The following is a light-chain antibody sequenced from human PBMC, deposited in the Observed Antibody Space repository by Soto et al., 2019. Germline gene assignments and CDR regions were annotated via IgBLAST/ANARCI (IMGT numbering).Light chain of an antibody. CDR2: AAD. V-gene: IGKV1-39*01. CDR1: QTINSY. J-gene: IGKJ2*01. Sequence: DIQMTQSRSSLSSSVGDRVTITCRASQTINSYLNWYQQRPGKAPKLLVFAADTLQSGVPSRFSGGGSGTDFTLTISSLQPEDFVTYYCHQSFSAPFTFGQGTKVDIK. CDR3: HQSFSAPFT.